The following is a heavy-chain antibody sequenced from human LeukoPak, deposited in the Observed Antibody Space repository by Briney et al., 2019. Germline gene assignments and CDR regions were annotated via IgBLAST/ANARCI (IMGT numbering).Heavy chain of an antibody. J-gene: IGHJ5*02. Sequence: GGSLTLSCAASDFPFSNYWMHWVRQVPGKRLTWVSRISSDGTKIGYAASVKGRFTISRDNDKSTLSLRMNTLEAEDTGVYYCAPQQTYSPYNWFDPWGQGTLVTVSS. CDR1: DFPFSNYW. V-gene: IGHV3-74*01. D-gene: IGHD5-12*01. CDR2: ISSDGTKI. CDR3: APQQTYSPYNWFDP.